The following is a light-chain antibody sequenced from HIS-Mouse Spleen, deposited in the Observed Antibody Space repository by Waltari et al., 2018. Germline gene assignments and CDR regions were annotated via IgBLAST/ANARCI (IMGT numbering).Light chain of an antibody. J-gene: IGLJ3*02. CDR2: STN. CDR1: SGPVSTSYY. V-gene: IGLV8-61*01. CDR3: VLYMGSGIWV. Sequence: QTVVTQEPSFSVSPGGTVTLPCGLSSGPVSTSYYPSRYQQTPGQAPRTLIYSTNTRSSGVPDRFSGSILGNKAALTITGAQADDESDYYCVLYMGSGIWVFGGGTKLTVL.